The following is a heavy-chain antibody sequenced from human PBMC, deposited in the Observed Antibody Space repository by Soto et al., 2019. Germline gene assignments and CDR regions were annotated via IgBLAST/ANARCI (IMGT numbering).Heavy chain of an antibody. CDR1: GFSLSTSGVG. CDR3: AHRRRYGYYFAY. Sequence: QITLKESGPTLVKPTQTLTLTCTFSGFSLSTSGVGVGWIRQPPGKALEWLALIYWNDDKRYSTSLKSRLTITKDTSKNQVVLTMTNMDPVDTATYYCAHRRRYGYYFAYWGQGTLVTVSS. J-gene: IGHJ4*02. V-gene: IGHV2-5*01. CDR2: IYWNDDK. D-gene: IGHD5-18*01.